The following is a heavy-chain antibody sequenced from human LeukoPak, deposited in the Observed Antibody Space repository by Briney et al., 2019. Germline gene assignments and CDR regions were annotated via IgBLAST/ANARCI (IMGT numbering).Heavy chain of an antibody. CDR3: ARDGANSNWNDPRNWFDP. CDR2: ITTSGSAI. D-gene: IGHD1-1*01. J-gene: IGHJ5*02. V-gene: IGHV3-11*01. CDR1: GFDLSDYY. Sequence: PGGSLRLSCEASGFDLSDYYMTWIRQTPGRGLEGESYITTSGSAIYYADSVKGRFTISRDNSKNSLFLHMNSLRAEDTAIYYCARDGANSNWNDPRNWFDPWGQGTLVIVSS.